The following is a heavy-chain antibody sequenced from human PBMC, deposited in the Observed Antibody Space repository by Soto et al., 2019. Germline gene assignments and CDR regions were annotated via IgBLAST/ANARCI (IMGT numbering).Heavy chain of an antibody. D-gene: IGHD2-15*01. CDR2: IYYSGGT. Sequence: SETLSLTCTVSDGSISSYYWSWIRQPPGKGLEWIGYIYYSGGTYYNPSLKSRVTISVDTSKNQFSLKLSSVTAADTAVYYCARLVQLLQGRWFEPWGQGTLVTVSS. V-gene: IGHV4-59*08. CDR1: DGSISSYY. J-gene: IGHJ5*02. CDR3: ARLVQLLQGRWFEP.